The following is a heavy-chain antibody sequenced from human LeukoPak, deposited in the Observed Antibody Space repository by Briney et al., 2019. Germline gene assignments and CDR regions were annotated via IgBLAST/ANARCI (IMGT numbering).Heavy chain of an antibody. D-gene: IGHD3-22*01. V-gene: IGHV3-74*01. CDR1: GFTFSTYW. J-gene: IGHJ5*01. Sequence: GGSLRLSCAASGFTFSTYWMHWVRQAPGKGLVWVSRIEGDGRSASYADSVQGRFNILRDNAKNTLYLHMNSLRADDTAVYYCARGAAYYSSTGFFDFWGQGPRVTVSS. CDR2: IEGDGRSA. CDR3: ARGAAYYSSTGFFDF.